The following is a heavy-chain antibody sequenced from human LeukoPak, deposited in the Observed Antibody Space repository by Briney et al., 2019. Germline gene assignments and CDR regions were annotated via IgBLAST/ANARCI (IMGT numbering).Heavy chain of an antibody. CDR2: ISGGGSST. D-gene: IGHD1-26*01. Sequence: GGSLRLSCAASGFIFGDFAMSWVRQVPGRGLEWLSTISGGGSSTAYADSVKGRFRIFRDKSKNTLYLEMNSLRAEDTAVYYCAKEARQWDVITGNWFDSWGQGTLVTVSS. J-gene: IGHJ5*01. CDR3: AKEARQWDVITGNWFDS. V-gene: IGHV3-23*01. CDR1: GFIFGDFA.